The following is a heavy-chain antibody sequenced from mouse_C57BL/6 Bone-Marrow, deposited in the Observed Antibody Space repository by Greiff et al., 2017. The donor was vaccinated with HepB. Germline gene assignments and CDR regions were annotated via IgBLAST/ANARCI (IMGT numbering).Heavy chain of an antibody. D-gene: IGHD2-2*01. CDR2: INPGSGGT. J-gene: IGHJ3*01. CDR1: GYAFTNYL. CDR3: ARGENYYGYDGFAY. Sequence: QVQLKESGAELVRPGTSVKVSCKASGYAFTNYLIEWVQQRPGQGLEWIGVINPGSGGTNYNEKFKGKATLTADNSSSTAYMQLSSLTSEDTAIYYCARGENYYGYDGFAYWGQGTLVTVSA. V-gene: IGHV1-54*01.